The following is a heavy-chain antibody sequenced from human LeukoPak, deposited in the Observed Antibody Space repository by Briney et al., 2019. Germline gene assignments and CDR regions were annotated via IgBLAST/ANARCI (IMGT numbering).Heavy chain of an antibody. Sequence: GGSLRLSCVASGCTFSSYWMHWVRQPPGKGLVWVSRINSDGSSTTYADSVKGRFTISRDNAKNTLYLQMNSLTAEDTAVYYCARRPANWFDPWGQGTLVTVSS. CDR1: GCTFSSYW. V-gene: IGHV3-74*01. CDR3: ARRPANWFDP. J-gene: IGHJ5*02. CDR2: INSDGSST.